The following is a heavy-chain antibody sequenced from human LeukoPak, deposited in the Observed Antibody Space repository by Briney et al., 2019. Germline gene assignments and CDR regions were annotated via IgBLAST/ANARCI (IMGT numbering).Heavy chain of an antibody. Sequence: GESLKISCKGSGYSFTSYWIGWVRQMPGKGLEWMGSIYPGDSDTRYSPSFQGQVTISADKSISTAYLQWSSLKASDTAMYYCARGRADIVVVPAATPFDYWGQGTLVTVSS. V-gene: IGHV5-51*01. J-gene: IGHJ4*02. D-gene: IGHD2-2*01. CDR3: ARGRADIVVVPAATPFDY. CDR2: IYPGDSDT. CDR1: GYSFTSYW.